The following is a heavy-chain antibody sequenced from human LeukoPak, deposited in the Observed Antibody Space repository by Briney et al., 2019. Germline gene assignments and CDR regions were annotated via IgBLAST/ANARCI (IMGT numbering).Heavy chain of an antibody. CDR3: ARHSDLTCGGDCYSPYYYGMDV. D-gene: IGHD2-21*02. V-gene: IGHV4-4*02. J-gene: IGHJ6*02. Sequence: SGTLSLTCDVSGDSVTSSNWWSWVRQPPGQGLEWIGEVYHSGRTNYNPSLTSRVTISLDKSNNQISLNLSSVTAADTAVYYCARHSDLTCGGDCYSPYYYGMDVWGQGTTVTVSS. CDR1: GDSVTSSNW. CDR2: VYHSGRT.